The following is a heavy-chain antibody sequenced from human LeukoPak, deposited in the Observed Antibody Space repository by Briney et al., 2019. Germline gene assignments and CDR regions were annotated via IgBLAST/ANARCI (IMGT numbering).Heavy chain of an antibody. Sequence: ASAKVSCKASGDTFTSYGISWVRQAPGQGLEWMGWISAYNGNTNYAQKLQGRVTITTDTSTSTAYMELRSLRSDDTAVYYCARASMGLELLYFDYWGQGTLVTVSS. CDR3: ARASMGLELLYFDY. CDR1: GDTFTSYG. V-gene: IGHV1-18*01. CDR2: ISAYNGNT. D-gene: IGHD1-7*01. J-gene: IGHJ4*02.